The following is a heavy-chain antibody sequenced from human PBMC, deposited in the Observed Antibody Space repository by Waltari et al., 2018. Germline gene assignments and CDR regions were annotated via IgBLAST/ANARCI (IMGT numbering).Heavy chain of an antibody. J-gene: IGHJ4*02. CDR2: ISWNSDNI. CDR1: GFNFDAYA. D-gene: IGHD1-26*01. Sequence: EVQLVESGGGLVQPGRSLRLSCAVSGFNFDAYAMHWVRQASGKGLEWVSGISWNSDNIGYADSVKGRFTISRDNAKNSLYLQMNSLRPEDTALYYCAKGHSGSYGLKDWGQGTLVTVSS. V-gene: IGHV3-9*01. CDR3: AKGHSGSYGLKD.